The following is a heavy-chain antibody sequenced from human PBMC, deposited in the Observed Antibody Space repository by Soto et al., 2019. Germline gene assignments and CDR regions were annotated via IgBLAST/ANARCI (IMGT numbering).Heavy chain of an antibody. CDR3: VSASYGDHEYFQN. D-gene: IGHD4-17*01. Sequence: EVQLVESGGGLVQPGGSLRLSCAASGFTFSTYWMHWVRQAPGEGLVWVSRIKTDGSMTNYADSVKGRFTISRDNAKNTLYLQMNILRAEDTAVYFCVSASYGDHEYFQNWGQGTLVTVSS. CDR1: GFTFSTYW. V-gene: IGHV3-74*01. CDR2: IKTDGSMT. J-gene: IGHJ1*01.